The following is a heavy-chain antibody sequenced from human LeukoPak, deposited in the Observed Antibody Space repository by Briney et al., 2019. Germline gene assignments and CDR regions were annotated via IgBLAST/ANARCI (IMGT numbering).Heavy chain of an antibody. CDR2: IKQDGSDT. CDR1: GFTFNSYC. D-gene: IGHD6-19*01. CDR3: ARYNSAWKTDDY. V-gene: IGHV3-7*03. Sequence: GGSLRLSCAASGFTFNSYCITWVRQPPAKGREGVAGIKQDGSDTYYAGSVKGRFTISRDNAKNSLYLQMNSLRAEDTAVYFCARYNSAWKTDDYWGQGTLVTVSS. J-gene: IGHJ4*02.